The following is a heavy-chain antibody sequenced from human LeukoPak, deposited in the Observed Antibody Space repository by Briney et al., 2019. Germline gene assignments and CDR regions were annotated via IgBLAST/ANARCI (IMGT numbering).Heavy chain of an antibody. CDR2: IDARSGIV. CDR1: GFTFTMFG. Sequence: GGSLRLSCAASGFTFTMFGMNWVRQAPGKGLEWVSYIDARSGIVYYADSVQGRFTISRDNSKNSLYLQMNSLRAEDTALYFCAKALIATGGYLEHWGQGTLVTVSS. J-gene: IGHJ1*01. V-gene: IGHV3-48*01. CDR3: AKALIATGGYLEH. D-gene: IGHD3-22*01.